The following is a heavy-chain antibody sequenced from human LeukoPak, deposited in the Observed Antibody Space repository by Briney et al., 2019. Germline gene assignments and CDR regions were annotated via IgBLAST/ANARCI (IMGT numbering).Heavy chain of an antibody. V-gene: IGHV3-48*01. CDR1: GFTFSTYS. Sequence: GGSLRLSCTASGFTFSTYSMNWVRQAPGKGLDWVSYISSSSSSIYYADSVKGRFTISRHNAKNSLFLQMNSVRAEDTALYYCAGTFYYGSGSYVLAGYWGQGTLVTVSS. CDR3: AGTFYYGSGSYVLAGY. D-gene: IGHD3-10*01. J-gene: IGHJ1*01. CDR2: ISSSSSSI.